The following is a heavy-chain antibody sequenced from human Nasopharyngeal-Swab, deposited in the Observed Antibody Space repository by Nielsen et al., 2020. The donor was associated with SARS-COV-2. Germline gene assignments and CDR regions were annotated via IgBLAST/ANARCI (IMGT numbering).Heavy chain of an antibody. V-gene: IGHV2-26*01. D-gene: IGHD6-6*01. Sequence: WIRQPPGKALEWLAHIFSNDEKSYSTSLKSRLTISKDTSKSQVVLTMTNMDPVDTAIYYCARIKRYSSSSGADYYYGMDVWGQGTPVTVSS. J-gene: IGHJ6*02. CDR2: IFSNDEK. CDR3: ARIKRYSSSSGADYYYGMDV.